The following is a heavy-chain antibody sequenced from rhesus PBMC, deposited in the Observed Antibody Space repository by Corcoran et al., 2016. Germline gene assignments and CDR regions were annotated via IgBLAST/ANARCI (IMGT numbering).Heavy chain of an antibody. V-gene: IGHV4-99*01. CDR3: ARHSDTVTTFGLDS. CDR2: ISGGTGSN. Sequence: QVQLQESGPGLVKPSETLSLPCPVSGYSISSGSYWGWIRQSPGEGLEYIGYISGGTGSNYYNPSLKSRVTISKDSSKNQFSLKLTSVTAADTAFYFCARHSDTVTTFGLDSWGQGVVVTVSS. D-gene: IGHD4-23*01. J-gene: IGHJ6*01. CDR1: GYSISSGSY.